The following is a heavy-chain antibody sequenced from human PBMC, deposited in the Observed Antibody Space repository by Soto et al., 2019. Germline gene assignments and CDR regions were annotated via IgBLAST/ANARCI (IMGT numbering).Heavy chain of an antibody. J-gene: IGHJ6*02. CDR1: GFTFSSYG. V-gene: IGHV3-33*01. D-gene: IGHD1-1*01. CDR2: IWYDGSNK. Sequence: PGGSLRLSCAASGFTFSSYGMHWVRQAPGKGLEWVAVIWYDGSNKYYADSVKGRFAISRDNSKNTLYLQMNSLRAEDTAVYYCAGELEGFIYYYYYGMDVWGQGTTVTVSS. CDR3: AGELEGFIYYYYYGMDV.